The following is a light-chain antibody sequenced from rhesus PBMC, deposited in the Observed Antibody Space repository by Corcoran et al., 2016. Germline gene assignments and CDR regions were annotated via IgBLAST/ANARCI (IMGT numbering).Light chain of an antibody. Sequence: DIQMTQSPSSLSASVGDTVTITCRASQGISSHLNWFQQKPGKAPKLLIYTASILDSGVPSRFSGSGSGAEFTLTNSSLQPVDFATYYCLQYNGYPRTFGQGTKVDIK. CDR3: LQYNGYPRT. J-gene: IGKJ1*01. CDR1: QGISSH. V-gene: IGKV1-28*02. CDR2: TAS.